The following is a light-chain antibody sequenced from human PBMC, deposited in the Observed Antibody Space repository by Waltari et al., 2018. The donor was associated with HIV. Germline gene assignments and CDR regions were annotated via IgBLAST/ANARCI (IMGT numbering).Light chain of an antibody. CDR1: SSNIAAGYA. Sequence: QSVLTQPPSISGAPGQRITVSCSGTSSNIAAGYAVHWYQQLPGTAPKLLLYKNKNRPSGVPDRFSASKSDASASLAITGLQAADEGDYFCQSYDTSLSAWVFGGGTRLTVL. CDR2: KNK. CDR3: QSYDTSLSAWV. V-gene: IGLV1-40*03. J-gene: IGLJ2*01.